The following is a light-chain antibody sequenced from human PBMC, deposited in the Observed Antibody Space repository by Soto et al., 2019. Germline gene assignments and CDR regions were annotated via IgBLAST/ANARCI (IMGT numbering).Light chain of an antibody. CDR2: GAS. CDR3: QQYNNWPPT. CDR1: QSVSSN. V-gene: IGKV3-15*01. J-gene: IGKJ1*01. Sequence: EIVMTQSPATLSVSPGERATLSCRASQSVSSNLAWYQLKPGQAPRLLIYGASTRATGIPARFSGSGSGTEFTLTISGLQSEDFAVYYCQQYNNWPPTLGKGTKVEIK.